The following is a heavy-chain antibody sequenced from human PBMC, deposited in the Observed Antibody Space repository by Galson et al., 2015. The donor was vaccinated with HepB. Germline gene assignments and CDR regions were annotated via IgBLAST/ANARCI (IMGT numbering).Heavy chain of an antibody. Sequence: SLRLSCAASGFTFSTYTMHWVRQAPGKGLEWVSLISPDARDQFYADSVKGRFTISRDNSKDTVYLHMNSLRDEDTAVYFCGALEFGRDVWGQGTTVIVSS. J-gene: IGHJ6*02. CDR1: GFTFSTYT. CDR2: ISPDARDQ. V-gene: IGHV3-30*04. D-gene: IGHD3-10*01. CDR3: GALEFGRDV.